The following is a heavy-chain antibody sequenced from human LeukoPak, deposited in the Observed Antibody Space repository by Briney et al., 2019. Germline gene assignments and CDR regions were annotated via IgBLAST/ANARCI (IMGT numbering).Heavy chain of an antibody. Sequence: GGSLRLSCAASGFTFTTYSVNWVRQAPGKELEWVSSISGSSSYIYYADSVKGRFTISRDNAKNSLYLQMNSLRAEDTAVYYCARVRDTSMVDSFDSWGQGTLVTVSS. V-gene: IGHV3-21*01. CDR3: ARVRDTSMVDSFDS. J-gene: IGHJ4*02. CDR2: ISGSSSYI. D-gene: IGHD5-18*01. CDR1: GFTFTTYS.